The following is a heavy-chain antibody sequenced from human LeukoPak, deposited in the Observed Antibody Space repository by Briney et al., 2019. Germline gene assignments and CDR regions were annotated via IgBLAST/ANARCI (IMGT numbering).Heavy chain of an antibody. CDR3: ATRPQAGTPFDP. CDR1: GGSISSSNW. V-gene: IGHV4-4*02. D-gene: IGHD6-19*01. Sequence: SETLCLTCAASGGSISSSNWWSWIRQPPGKGLEWFGEIYHSGSTNYNPSLKSRVTISVDKSKTQFSLKLSSVTAADTAVYYCATRPQAGTPFDPWGQGTLVTVSS. CDR2: IYHSGST. J-gene: IGHJ5*02.